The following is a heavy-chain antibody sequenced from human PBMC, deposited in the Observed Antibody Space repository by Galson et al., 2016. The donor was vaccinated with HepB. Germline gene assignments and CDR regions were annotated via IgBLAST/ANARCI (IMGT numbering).Heavy chain of an antibody. CDR1: GYTFSSYD. CDR3: ARSDYDFWSGYYFRGYDAFDI. CDR2: MNPNSGNT. V-gene: IGHV1-8*01. D-gene: IGHD3-3*01. Sequence: SVKASCKASGYTFSSYDINWVRQATGQGLEWMGWMNPNSGNTGSAQKFQGRVTMTRNTSISTAYMELSSLRSEDTAVYYCARSDYDFWSGYYFRGYDAFDIWGQGTMVTVSS. J-gene: IGHJ3*02.